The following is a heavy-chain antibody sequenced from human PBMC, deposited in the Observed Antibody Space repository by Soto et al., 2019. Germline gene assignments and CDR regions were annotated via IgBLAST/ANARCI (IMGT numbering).Heavy chain of an antibody. CDR1: GGSFTSNNW. Sequence: KPSETLSLTCAVSGGSFTSNNWWTWVRQPPGQGLEWIGEIYRTGSTNYNPSLKRRVTISLDKSENQFSLKVTSLTAADTAFYDCASRDPGTNVDYWGQGTLVTVSS. CDR3: ASRDPGTNVDY. J-gene: IGHJ4*02. CDR2: IYRTGST. V-gene: IGHV4-4*02. D-gene: IGHD1-7*01.